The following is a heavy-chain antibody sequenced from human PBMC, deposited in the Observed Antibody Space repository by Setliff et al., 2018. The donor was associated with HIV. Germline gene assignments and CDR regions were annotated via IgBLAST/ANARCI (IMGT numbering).Heavy chain of an antibody. CDR2: IHYTGSN. J-gene: IGHJ5*01. V-gene: IGHV4-31*02. CDR1: GGSVTSGGHY. D-gene: IGHD5-12*01. CDR3: ARGGNSRAAWFDS. Sequence: LSLTCTVSGGSVTSGGHYWSWIRQQPGKAPEWIGYIHYTGSNFCNPSLTDRLTISVDTSKNQFSLKLSYVTAADTAVYYCARGGNSRAAWFDSWGQGTLVTVS.